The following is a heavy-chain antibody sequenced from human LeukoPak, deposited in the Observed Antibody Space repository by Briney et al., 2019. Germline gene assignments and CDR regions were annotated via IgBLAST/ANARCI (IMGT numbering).Heavy chain of an antibody. CDR1: GGSISSSSYY. J-gene: IGHJ6*02. CDR3: HYGMDV. Sequence: PETLSLNCTVPGGSISSSSYYWGWLRQPPGKGLEWIGSIYYSGSTYYNPSLKSRVTISVDTSKNQFSLKLSSVTAADTAVYYCHYGMDVWGQGTTVTVSS. CDR2: IYYSGST. V-gene: IGHV4-39*01.